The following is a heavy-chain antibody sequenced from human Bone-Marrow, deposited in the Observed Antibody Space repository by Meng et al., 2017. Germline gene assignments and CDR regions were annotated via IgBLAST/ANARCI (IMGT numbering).Heavy chain of an antibody. J-gene: IGHJ5*02. CDR3: AHRVMVRGVLNNWFDP. CDR2: IYWNDDK. D-gene: IGHD3-10*01. CDR1: GFSLSTSGVG. V-gene: IGHV2-5*01. Sequence: QFTFKESVPTLVKPTQTLTLTCTFSGFSLSTSGVGVGWIRQPPGKALEWLALIYWNDDKRYSPSLKSRLTITKDTSKNQVVLTMTNMDPVDTATYYCAHRVMVRGVLNNWFDPWCQGTLVTVSS.